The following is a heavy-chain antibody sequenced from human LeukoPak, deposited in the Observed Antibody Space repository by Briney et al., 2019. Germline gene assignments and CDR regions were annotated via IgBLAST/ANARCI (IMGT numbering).Heavy chain of an antibody. J-gene: IGHJ4*02. CDR1: GFTVSTNY. Sequence: GGSLRLSCAASGFTVSTNYMNWVRQAPGRGLEWVSSLSGSGGDTYYADSVKGRFTISRDNSKNTVYLQMNSLRAEDTAVYYCAKDPYGTRYFDYWGQGTLVTVSS. CDR2: LSGSGGDT. V-gene: IGHV3-23*01. D-gene: IGHD2-2*01. CDR3: AKDPYGTRYFDY.